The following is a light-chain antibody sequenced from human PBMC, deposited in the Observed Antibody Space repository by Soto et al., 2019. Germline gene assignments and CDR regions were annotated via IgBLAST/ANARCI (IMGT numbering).Light chain of an antibody. J-gene: IGKJ4*02. CDR2: GAS. CDR3: QKRSSWPLT. V-gene: IGKV3-11*01. Sequence: EIVLTQSPATLSLSPGAMANLSCRASQSLSKSLVWYQQKPGQAPRLLIDGASNRATGIPARFSVSLSGTDFTLTISSLEPEEWSVDFGQKRSSWPLTVVGGTKVENK. CDR1: QSLSKS.